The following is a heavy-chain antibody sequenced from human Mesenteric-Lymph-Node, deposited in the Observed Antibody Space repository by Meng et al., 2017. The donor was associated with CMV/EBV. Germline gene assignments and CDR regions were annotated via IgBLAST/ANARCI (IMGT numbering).Heavy chain of an antibody. CDR2: INPINGGT. D-gene: IGHD2-2*01. V-gene: IGHV1-2*02. CDR3: ARGYCSTTSCYWDGLDY. CDR1: YTFSAYY. J-gene: IGHJ4*02. Sequence: YTFSAYYIHWVRKSRGQGPEWMASINPINGGTSYPQNFQGRFTMTRDTSISTAYMELSRLRSDDTAVYYCARGYCSTTSCYWDGLDYWGQGTLVTVSS.